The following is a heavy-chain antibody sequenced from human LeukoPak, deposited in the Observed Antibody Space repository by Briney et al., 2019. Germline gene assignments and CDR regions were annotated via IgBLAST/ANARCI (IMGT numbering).Heavy chain of an antibody. J-gene: IGHJ4*02. CDR1: GDSISSGDYY. CDR3: AREGLASGGSCYDY. Sequence: PSETLSLTCTVSGDSISSGDYYWSWIRQPPGKGLEWIGYIHYSGSTYYNPSLKSRVTISISTSKNQFSLKLSSVTAADTAVYYCAREGLASGGSCYDYWGQGTLVTVSS. D-gene: IGHD2-15*01. V-gene: IGHV4-30-4*08. CDR2: IHYSGST.